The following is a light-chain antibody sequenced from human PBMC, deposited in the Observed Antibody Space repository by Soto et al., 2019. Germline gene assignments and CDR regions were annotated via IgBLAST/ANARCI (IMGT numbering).Light chain of an antibody. J-gene: IGKJ2*01. Sequence: DIQMTQSPSTLSLSVGDRVTITCRASQSISSWSAWYQQKPGKDPQLLIYKASSLESGVPSRFSGSGSGTEFTLTISSLQPDDFATYYCQQYNSYLYTFGQGTKLEIK. CDR1: QSISSW. V-gene: IGKV1-5*03. CDR3: QQYNSYLYT. CDR2: KAS.